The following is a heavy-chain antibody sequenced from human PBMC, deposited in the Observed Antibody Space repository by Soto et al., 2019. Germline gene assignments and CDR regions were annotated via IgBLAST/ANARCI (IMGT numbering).Heavy chain of an antibody. CDR1: GFSLSTSGVG. CDR2: IYWDDDK. J-gene: IGHJ4*02. V-gene: IGHV2-5*02. CDR3: AHAPYYDSSGYLDAQRYYFDY. D-gene: IGHD3-22*01. Sequence: QITLKESCPTLVKPPQTLTLPCTFSGFSLSTSGVGVGWIRQPPGKALEWLALIYWDDDKRYSPSLKSRLTITKDTSKNQVVLTMTNMDPVDTATYYCAHAPYYDSSGYLDAQRYYFDYWGQGTLVTVSS.